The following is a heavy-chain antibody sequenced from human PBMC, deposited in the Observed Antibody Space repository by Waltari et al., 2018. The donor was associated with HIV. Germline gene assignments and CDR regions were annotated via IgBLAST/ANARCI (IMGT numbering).Heavy chain of an antibody. V-gene: IGHV4-4*02. D-gene: IGHD2-2*01. CDR1: GGSISNSNW. J-gene: IGHJ5*02. CDR2: IYHSGST. CDR3: ARADSVLFPAAGGPGFDP. Sequence: QVQLQESGTGLVKPSGTLSLTCAVSGGSISNSNWWTWVRQPPGKGLEWIGEIYHSGSTNYNPSLKSRVTISVDKSKNQFSLKLSFVTAADTAVYYCARADSVLFPAAGGPGFDPWGQGTLVTVSS.